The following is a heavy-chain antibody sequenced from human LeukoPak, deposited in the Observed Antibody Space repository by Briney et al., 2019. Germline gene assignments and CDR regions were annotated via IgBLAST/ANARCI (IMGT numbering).Heavy chain of an antibody. Sequence: PSETLSLICTVSGGSISSSSSYWGWIRQPPGKGLEWIGSIYYSGSTFYNPSLKSRVTISADTSKNQFSLKLTSVTAADTAVYYCARAAPYSSGWFHYYYYMDVWGKGTTVTVSS. CDR3: ARAAPYSSGWFHYYYYMDV. CDR1: GGSISSSSSY. V-gene: IGHV4-39*07. CDR2: IYYSGST. D-gene: IGHD6-19*01. J-gene: IGHJ6*03.